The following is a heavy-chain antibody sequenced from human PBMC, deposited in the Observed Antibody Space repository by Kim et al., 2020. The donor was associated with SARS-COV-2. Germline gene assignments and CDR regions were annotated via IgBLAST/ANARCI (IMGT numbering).Heavy chain of an antibody. D-gene: IGHD1-1*01. CDR3: ARETFDLQYWYFDL. V-gene: IGHV4-30-2*04. Sequence: NPALKSRVTISVDTSKTHFSLRLSSLTAADTAVYYCARETFDLQYWYFDLWGRGTLVTVSS. J-gene: IGHJ2*01.